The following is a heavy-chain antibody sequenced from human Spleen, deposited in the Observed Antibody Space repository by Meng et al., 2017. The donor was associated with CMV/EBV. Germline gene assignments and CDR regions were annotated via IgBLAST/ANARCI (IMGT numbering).Heavy chain of an antibody. D-gene: IGHD3-3*01. Sequence: QAQLVVSGAEVQTPGASVKVSGKASGYNFTSYGSSGVRHAPGQGLEWMGWNSAYNGNTNYAQELQRRVTMTTDTSTSTAYMELRSLRSDDTAVYYCARRGADDFWRFDYWGQGTLVTVSS. V-gene: IGHV1-18*01. CDR3: ARRGADDFWRFDY. CDR1: GYNFTSYG. J-gene: IGHJ4*02. CDR2: NSAYNGNT.